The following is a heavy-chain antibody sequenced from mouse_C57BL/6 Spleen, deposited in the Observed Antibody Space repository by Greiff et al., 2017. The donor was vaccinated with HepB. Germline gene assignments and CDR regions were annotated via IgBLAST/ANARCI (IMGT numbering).Heavy chain of an antibody. CDR2: IYPGDGAT. Sequence: QVQLQQSGPELVKPGASVKISCKASGYAFSSSWMNWVKQRPGKGLEWIGRIYPGDGATNYNGKFKGKATLTADKSSSTAYMQLSSLTSEDSAVYFCASESPTVVAYYYAMDYWGQGTSVTVSS. CDR3: ASESPTVVAYYYAMDY. J-gene: IGHJ4*01. V-gene: IGHV1-82*01. D-gene: IGHD1-1*01. CDR1: GYAFSSSW.